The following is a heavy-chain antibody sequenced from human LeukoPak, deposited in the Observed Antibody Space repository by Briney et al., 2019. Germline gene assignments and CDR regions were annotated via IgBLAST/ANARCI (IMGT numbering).Heavy chain of an antibody. CDR2: ISSSSSYI. V-gene: IGHV3-21*01. Sequence: PGGSLRLSCAASGFTLSTYAMSWVRQTPGKGLEWVSSISSSSSYIYYADSVKGRFTISRDNAKNSLYLQMNSQRAEDTAVYYCASAVVTTSVFDYWGQGTLVTVSS. CDR3: ASAVVTTSVFDY. D-gene: IGHD2-21*02. CDR1: GFTLSTYA. J-gene: IGHJ4*02.